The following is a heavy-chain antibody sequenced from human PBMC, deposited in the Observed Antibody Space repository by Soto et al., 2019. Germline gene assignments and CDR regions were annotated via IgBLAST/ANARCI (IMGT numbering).Heavy chain of an antibody. CDR1: GYTFTGYY. D-gene: IGHD6-19*01. V-gene: IGHV1-2*04. CDR2: INPNSGGT. Sequence: ASVKVSCKASGYTFTGYYMHWVRQAPGQGLEWMGWINPNSGGTNYAQKSQGWVTMTRDTSISTAYMELSRLRSDDTAVYYCARESSGWTLSLGSFDYWGQGTLVTVSS. J-gene: IGHJ4*02. CDR3: ARESSGWTLSLGSFDY.